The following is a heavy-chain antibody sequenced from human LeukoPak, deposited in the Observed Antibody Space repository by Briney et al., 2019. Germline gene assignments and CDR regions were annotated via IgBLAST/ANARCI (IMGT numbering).Heavy chain of an antibody. CDR3: ARGAYGSGSSYNYYGMDV. CDR1: GNRFGNRW. V-gene: IGHV5-51*01. D-gene: IGHD3-10*01. CDR2: NYPDDSET. J-gene: IGHJ6*02. Sequence: PGESPKISREGSGNRFGNRWSGWGRQMPGKGLEWRGSNYPDDSETIYNPSFDGQVTISADTSISTAYLQWSSLKASDTAMYYCARGAYGSGSSYNYYGMDVWGQGTTVTVSS.